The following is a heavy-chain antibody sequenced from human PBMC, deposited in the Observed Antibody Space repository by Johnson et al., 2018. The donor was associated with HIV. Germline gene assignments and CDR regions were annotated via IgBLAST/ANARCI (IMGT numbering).Heavy chain of an antibody. V-gene: IGHV3-11*04. CDR3: ARRGGTGYSEPIYF. Sequence: QVQLVESGGGLVRPGESLRLSCVASGFTFSDSYMNWIRQAPGKGLEWIAYISSGGSGMNYADSVKGRFTVSRDNAKKSLYLQIDSLRVDDTAIYDCARRGGTGYSEPIYFWGQGTMVTVSS. D-gene: IGHD2-15*01. CDR2: ISSGGSGM. J-gene: IGHJ3*01. CDR1: GFTFSDSY.